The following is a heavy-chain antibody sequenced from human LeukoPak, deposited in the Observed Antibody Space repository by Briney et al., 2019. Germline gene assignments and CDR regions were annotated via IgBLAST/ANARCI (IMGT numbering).Heavy chain of an antibody. Sequence: GGSLRLSCAASGVTFSTYSLNWVRQAPGKGLEWVSSISTSGSYIYYADSVKGRFTISRDNAKNSLYLQMNSLTAEDTAVYYCARLLSRSSQAYCFDYWGQGTLVTVSS. J-gene: IGHJ4*02. CDR3: ARLLSRSSQAYCFDY. CDR1: GVTFSTYS. V-gene: IGHV3-21*01. CDR2: ISTSGSYI. D-gene: IGHD2-21*01.